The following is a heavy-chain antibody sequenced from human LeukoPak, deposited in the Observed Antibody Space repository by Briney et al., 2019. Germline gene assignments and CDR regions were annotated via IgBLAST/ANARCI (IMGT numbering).Heavy chain of an antibody. CDR3: SFNLWFGSQGLDY. Sequence: GASVKVSCKASGGTFSSYAISWVRQAPGQGLEWMGGIIPIFGTANYAQKFQGRVTMTEDTSTDTAYMELSSLRSEDTAVYYCSFNLWFGSQGLDYWGQGTLVTVSS. CDR1: GGTFSSYA. CDR2: IIPIFGTA. J-gene: IGHJ4*02. V-gene: IGHV1-69*06. D-gene: IGHD3-10*01.